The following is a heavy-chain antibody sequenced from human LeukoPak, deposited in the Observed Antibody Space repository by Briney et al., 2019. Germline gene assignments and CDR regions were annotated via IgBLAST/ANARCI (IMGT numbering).Heavy chain of an antibody. CDR1: GYSFTNYW. D-gene: IGHD6-13*01. V-gene: IGHV5-51*01. J-gene: IGHJ4*02. Sequence: GESLKISCKGSGYSFTNYWIGWVRQMPGKGLEWMGIIYPGDSDTRYSPSFQGQVTISADKSINTAYLQWSSLKASDTAMYYCASTYSSSWYGSFDYWGQGTLVTVSP. CDR3: ASTYSSSWYGSFDY. CDR2: IYPGDSDT.